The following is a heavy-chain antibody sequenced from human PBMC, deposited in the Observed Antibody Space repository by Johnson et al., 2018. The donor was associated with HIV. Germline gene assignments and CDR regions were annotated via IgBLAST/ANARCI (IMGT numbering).Heavy chain of an antibody. CDR3: AKDTRYCNSATCYGAVDM. CDR1: GFTFSSYG. Sequence: VQLVESGGGVVQPGGSLRLSCAASGFTFSSYGMSWVRQAPGKGLEWVSGVTGTGGDTYYAESVKGRFTISRDNSKKSLYLQMNSLRTEDTALYYCAKDTRYCNSATCYGAVDMWGQGTMVTVSS. D-gene: IGHD2-2*01. J-gene: IGHJ3*02. CDR2: VTGTGGDT. V-gene: IGHV3-23*04.